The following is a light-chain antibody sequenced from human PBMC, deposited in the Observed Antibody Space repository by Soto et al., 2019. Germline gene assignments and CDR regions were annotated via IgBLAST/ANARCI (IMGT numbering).Light chain of an antibody. J-gene: IGLJ1*01. CDR1: NIGRKN. V-gene: IGLV3-9*01. CDR2: RDS. Sequence: SYELTQPLSVSVALGQTARITCGGNNIGRKNVHWYQQKPGQAPVLVIYRDSNRPSGIPERFSGSNSGTTATLTISRAQAGDEADYYCQVWDSSSYVFGPGTQLTVL. CDR3: QVWDSSSYV.